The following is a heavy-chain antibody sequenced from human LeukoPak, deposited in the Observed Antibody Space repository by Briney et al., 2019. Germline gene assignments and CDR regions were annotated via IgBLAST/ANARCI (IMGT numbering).Heavy chain of an antibody. V-gene: IGHV4-4*07. CDR2: IYTSGST. Sequence: SETLSLTCTVSGGSISSYYWSWIRQPAGKGLEWIGRIYTSGSTNYNPSLKSRVTISVDTSKNQFSLKLSSVTAADTAVYYCASRRGSGSWGFDYRGQGTLVTVSS. CDR3: ASRRGSGSWGFDY. CDR1: GGSISSYY. D-gene: IGHD3-10*01. J-gene: IGHJ4*02.